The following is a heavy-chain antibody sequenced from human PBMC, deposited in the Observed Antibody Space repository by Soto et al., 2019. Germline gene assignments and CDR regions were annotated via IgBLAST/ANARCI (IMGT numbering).Heavy chain of an antibody. CDR3: ASRDPGTSVDY. CDR1: GGSFTINNW. V-gene: IGHV4-4*02. Sequence: SETLSLTCAVSGGSFTINNWCTWVRQPPGQGLEWIGEIYRTGSTNYNPSLKSRVTISLDKSENQFSLKATSLTAADTAVYYCASRDPGTSVDYWGQGTLVTVSS. J-gene: IGHJ4*02. D-gene: IGHD1-7*01. CDR2: IYRTGST.